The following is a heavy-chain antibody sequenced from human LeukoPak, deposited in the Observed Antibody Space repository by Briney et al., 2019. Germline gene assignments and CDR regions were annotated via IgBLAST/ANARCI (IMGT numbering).Heavy chain of an antibody. Sequence: KPSETLSLTCAVYGXSFSGYYWSWIRQPPGKGQEWIGEINHSGSSNYNPSLKSRVTISVDTSKNQFSLKLHSATAADTAVYYCARGRTAYSSSWYNWFDPWGQGTLVTVSS. CDR2: INHSGSS. D-gene: IGHD6-13*01. CDR3: ARGRTAYSSSWYNWFDP. V-gene: IGHV4-34*01. J-gene: IGHJ5*02. CDR1: GXSFSGYY.